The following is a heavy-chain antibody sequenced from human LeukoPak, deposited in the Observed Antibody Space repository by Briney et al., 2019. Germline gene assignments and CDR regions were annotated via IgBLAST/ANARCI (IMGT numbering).Heavy chain of an antibody. CDR1: GGTFSSCA. Sequence: VASVKVSCKASGGTFSSCAISWVRQAPGQGLEWMGGIIPIFGTANYAQKFQGRVTITADESTSTAYMELSSLRSEDTAVYYCARGMVVVVVAATHYYMDVWGKGTTVTVSS. D-gene: IGHD2-15*01. V-gene: IGHV1-69*13. CDR3: ARGMVVVVVAATHYYMDV. J-gene: IGHJ6*03. CDR2: IIPIFGTA.